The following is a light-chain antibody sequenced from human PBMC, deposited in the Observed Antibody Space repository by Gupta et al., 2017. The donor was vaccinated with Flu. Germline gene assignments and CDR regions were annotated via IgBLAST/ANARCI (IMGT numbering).Light chain of an antibody. V-gene: IGKV3-20*01. CDR3: HQYAISPRT. CDR1: QSVGRNF. Sequence: DTVLTQSPGTLSLSPGESATLTFRASQSVGRNFLAWYQHNSGHAPRLLIYGASARATGIPDRFSGSGSGTNFTLTISRLEPEDFAVYYCHQYAISPRTFGEGTEVEFK. J-gene: IGKJ1*01. CDR2: GAS.